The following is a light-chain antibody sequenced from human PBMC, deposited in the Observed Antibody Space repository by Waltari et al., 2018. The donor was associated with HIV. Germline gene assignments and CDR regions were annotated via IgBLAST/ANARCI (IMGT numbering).Light chain of an antibody. CDR2: KDS. CDR1: TLPKQY. V-gene: IGLV3-25*03. J-gene: IGLJ2*01. CDR3: QSTDSSGTYVI. Sequence: SYEFTQPPSVSVSPGQTARITCSGDTLPKQYAFWYQQKPAQAPVLVMYKDSERPSGIPERFSGSSSGTQVTLTVSGVQAEDEAAYYCQSTDSSGTYVIFGGGTKLTVL.